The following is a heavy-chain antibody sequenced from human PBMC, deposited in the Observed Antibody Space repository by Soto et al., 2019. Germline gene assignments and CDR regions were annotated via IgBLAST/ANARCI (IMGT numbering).Heavy chain of an antibody. CDR3: ARQRIVLMVSAAFDY. V-gene: IGHV4-39*01. J-gene: IGHJ4*02. CDR1: GGSISSSSYY. CDR2: IYYSGST. D-gene: IGHD2-8*01. Sequence: SETLSLTCTVSGGSISSSSYYWGWIRQPPGKGLEWIGSIYYSGSTYYNPSLKSRVTISVDTSKNQFSLKLSSVTAADTAVYYCARQRIVLMVSAAFDYWGQGTLVTVSS.